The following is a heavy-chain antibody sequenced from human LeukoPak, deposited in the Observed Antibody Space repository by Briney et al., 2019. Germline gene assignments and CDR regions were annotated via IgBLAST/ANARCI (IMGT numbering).Heavy chain of an antibody. V-gene: IGHV3-23*01. CDR1: GFPISSYG. CDR2: ISGGGDFT. J-gene: IGHJ4*02. CDR3: AKVAGYFEN. Sequence: GGSLRLSCAASGFPISSYGMRWVRQAPGKGLEWVSAISGGGDFTYYTDSVKGRFSISRDNFKNTVYLQMNSLRAEDTAVYYCAKVAGYFENWGQGTLVTVSS.